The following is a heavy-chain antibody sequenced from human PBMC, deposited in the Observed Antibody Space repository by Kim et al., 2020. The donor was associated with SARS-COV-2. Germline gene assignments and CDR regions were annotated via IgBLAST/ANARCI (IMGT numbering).Heavy chain of an antibody. J-gene: IGHJ4*02. V-gene: IGHV4-59*01. Sequence: PSLKSRVTHAVDTSKHQFYLKLSSVTTADTAVYYCARWGLYCSGGSCRDYWGQGTLVTVSS. CDR3: ARWGLYCSGGSCRDY. D-gene: IGHD2-15*01.